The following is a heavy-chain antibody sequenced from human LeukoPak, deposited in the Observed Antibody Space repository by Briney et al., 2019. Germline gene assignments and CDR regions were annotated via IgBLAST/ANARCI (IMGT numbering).Heavy chain of an antibody. CDR1: GFTFSSYA. D-gene: IGHD1-26*01. CDR3: ANGLAASGNFLLRDYYYFIDV. J-gene: IGHJ6*03. CDR2: INGNGAAT. V-gene: IGHV3-23*01. Sequence: LSGGSLRLSCAASGFTFSSYAMSWVRQAPGKGLEWVSTINGNGAATYYADSFKGRFLISRDDSKSTVYLRMNKLRVEDSGLYYCANGLAASGNFLLRDYYYFIDVWGKGTTVIVS.